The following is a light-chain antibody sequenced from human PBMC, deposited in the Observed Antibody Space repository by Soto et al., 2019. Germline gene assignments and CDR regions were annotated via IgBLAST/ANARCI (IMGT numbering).Light chain of an antibody. Sequence: DIQMTQSPSTLSASVGDRVTITCRASQSISSWLAWYQQKPGKAPKLLIYDASSLESGVPSRFSGSGSGTEITLTISSLQPDDFATYYRQQYNSYSTFGQGTKVDIK. CDR1: QSISSW. V-gene: IGKV1-5*01. CDR2: DAS. CDR3: QQYNSYST. J-gene: IGKJ1*01.